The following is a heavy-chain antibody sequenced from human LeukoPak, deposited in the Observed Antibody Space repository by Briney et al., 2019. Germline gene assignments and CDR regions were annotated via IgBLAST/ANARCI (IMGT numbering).Heavy chain of an antibody. J-gene: IGHJ3*01. CDR2: ISGSGGNT. Sequence: GGSLRLSCAASGFTFSSHAMSWVRQAPGKGLEWVSGISGSGGNTYYADSVKGRFTISRDNSKNTLWLQMNSLTAEDTAIYHCAKDFLGSIPDAFDVWGQGTMVTVSS. CDR3: AKDFLGSIPDAFDV. D-gene: IGHD1-26*01. CDR1: GFTFSSHA. V-gene: IGHV3-23*01.